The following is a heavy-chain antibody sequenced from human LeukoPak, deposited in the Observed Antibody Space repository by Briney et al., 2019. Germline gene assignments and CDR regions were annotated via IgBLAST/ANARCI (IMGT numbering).Heavy chain of an antibody. CDR3: ARAVYCSSTSCYPRLADWFDP. V-gene: IGHV1-18*01. CDR2: ISAYNGNT. Sequence: ASVKVSCKASGYTFTSYGISWVRQAPGQGLEWMGWISAYNGNTNYAQKLQGRVTMTTDTSTSTAYMELRSLRSDDTAVYYCARAVYCSSTSCYPRLADWFDPWGQGTLVTVSS. CDR1: GYTFTSYG. D-gene: IGHD2-2*01. J-gene: IGHJ5*02.